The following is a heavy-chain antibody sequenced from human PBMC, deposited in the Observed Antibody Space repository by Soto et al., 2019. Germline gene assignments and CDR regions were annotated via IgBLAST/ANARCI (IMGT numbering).Heavy chain of an antibody. CDR3: ARVPPKVKSRRFEP. Sequence: PGGSLRLSCAASGFTFSSYAMHWVRQAPGKGLEWVAVISYGGSNKYYADSVKGRFTISRDNSKNTLYLQMNSLRAEDTAVYYCARVPPKVKSRRFEPWGQGTLVTVSS. CDR2: ISYGGSNK. D-gene: IGHD4-17*01. CDR1: GFTFSSYA. V-gene: IGHV3-30-3*01. J-gene: IGHJ5*02.